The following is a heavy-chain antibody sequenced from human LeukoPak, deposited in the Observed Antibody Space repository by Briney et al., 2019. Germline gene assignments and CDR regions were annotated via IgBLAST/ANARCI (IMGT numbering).Heavy chain of an antibody. CDR2: IYYSGST. D-gene: IGHD3-22*01. CDR3: ASSYDRDAFDY. Sequence: SETLSLTCTVSGGSVSSGSYYWSRIRQPPGKGLEWIGYIYYSGSTYYNPSLKSRVTISVDTSKSQFSLKLSSVTAADTAVYYCASSYDRDAFDYWGQGTLVTVSS. V-gene: IGHV4-30-4*08. J-gene: IGHJ4*02. CDR1: GGSVSSGSYY.